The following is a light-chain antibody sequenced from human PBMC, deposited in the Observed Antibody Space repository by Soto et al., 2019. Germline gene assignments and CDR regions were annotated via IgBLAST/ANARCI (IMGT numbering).Light chain of an antibody. CDR1: SGSIANNY. J-gene: IGLJ2*01. Sequence: NFMLTQPHSVSESPGKTVTISCTRSSGSIANNYVQWYQQRPGSAPTTVMFEDNQRPSGVPDRFSGSIDSSSNSASLTIYGLKTEDEADYYCQSYDSSNQNVVFGGGTRSPS. V-gene: IGLV6-57*03. CDR3: QSYDSSNQNVV. CDR2: EDN.